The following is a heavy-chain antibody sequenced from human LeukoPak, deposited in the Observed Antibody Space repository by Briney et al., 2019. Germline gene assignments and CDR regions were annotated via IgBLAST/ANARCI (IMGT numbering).Heavy chain of an antibody. CDR3: ARGRDFWSGYYLNSYFDY. V-gene: IGHV3-30-3*01. J-gene: IGHJ4*02. Sequence: PGGSLRLSCAASGFTFSSYAMHWVRQAPGKGLEWVAVISYDGSNKYYADSVKGRFTISRDNSKNTLYLQMNSLRAEDTAVYYCARGRDFWSGYYLNSYFDYWGQGTLVTVSS. CDR1: GFTFSSYA. CDR2: ISYDGSNK. D-gene: IGHD3-3*01.